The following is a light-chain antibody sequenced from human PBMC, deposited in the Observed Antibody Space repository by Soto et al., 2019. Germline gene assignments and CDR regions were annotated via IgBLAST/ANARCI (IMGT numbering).Light chain of an antibody. CDR3: QQYGSSPYT. CDR1: QSVSRDY. J-gene: IGKJ2*01. V-gene: IGKV3-20*01. Sequence: EIVLMQSPGTLSLSPGERATFSCKASQSVSRDYLAWYQQKPDQAPRLLIYGASNRATGIPDRFISSGSATDFTLTISRVEPEDFAVYFCQQYGSSPYTFGQGTKLEIK. CDR2: GAS.